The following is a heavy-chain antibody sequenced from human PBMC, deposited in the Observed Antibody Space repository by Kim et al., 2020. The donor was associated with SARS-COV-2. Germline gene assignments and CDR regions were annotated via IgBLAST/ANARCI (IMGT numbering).Heavy chain of an antibody. CDR3: ARGPRGESSNLPFDY. Sequence: PYCQGKVTMSADKSISTAYLQWSSLKASDTAMYYCARGPRGESSNLPFDYWGQGTLVTVSS. D-gene: IGHD3-10*01. J-gene: IGHJ4*02. V-gene: IGHV5-51*01.